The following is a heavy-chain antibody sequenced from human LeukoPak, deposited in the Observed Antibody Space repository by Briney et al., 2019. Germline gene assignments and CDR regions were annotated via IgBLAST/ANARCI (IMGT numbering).Heavy chain of an antibody. V-gene: IGHV1-18*01. CDR1: GYTFTSYG. CDR2: ISAYNGNT. D-gene: IGHD3-3*01. CDR3: ARSTYYDFWSGYLFDY. J-gene: IGHJ4*02. Sequence: ASVKVSCKASGYTFTSYGISWVRQAPGQGLEWMGWISAYNGNTNYAQKLQGRVTMTTDTSTSTAYMELRSLRSDDTVVYYCARSTYYDFWSGYLFDYWGLGTLVTVSS.